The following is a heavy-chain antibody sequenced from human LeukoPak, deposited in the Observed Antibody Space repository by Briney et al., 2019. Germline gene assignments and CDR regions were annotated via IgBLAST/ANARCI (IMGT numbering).Heavy chain of an antibody. CDR1: GGSFSGYY. Sequence: TSETLSLTCAVYGGSFSGYYWSWIRQPPGKGLEWIGEINHSGSTNYNPFLKSRVTISVDTSKNQFSLKLSSVTAADTAVYYCARTSYYDFWSGYSPFEYWGQGTLVTVSS. J-gene: IGHJ4*02. V-gene: IGHV4-34*01. D-gene: IGHD3-3*01. CDR3: ARTSYYDFWSGYSPFEY. CDR2: INHSGST.